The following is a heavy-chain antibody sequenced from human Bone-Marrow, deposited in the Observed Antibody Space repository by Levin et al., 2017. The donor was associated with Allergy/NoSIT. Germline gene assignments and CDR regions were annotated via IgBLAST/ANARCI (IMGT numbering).Heavy chain of an antibody. Sequence: GGSLRLSCAASGFTFSGSPMHWVRRASGNGLEWVGHVRSKAHSYATAYAASVKGRFTISRDDSKNTAYLQMNSLKTEDTAVDYCTGYDGEYYCGGGTCYPLGGMDVWGQGTTVTVSS. D-gene: IGHD2-15*01. CDR2: VRSKAHSYAT. J-gene: IGHJ6*02. V-gene: IGHV3-73*01. CDR1: GFTFSGSP. CDR3: TGYDGEYYCGGGTCYPLGGMDV.